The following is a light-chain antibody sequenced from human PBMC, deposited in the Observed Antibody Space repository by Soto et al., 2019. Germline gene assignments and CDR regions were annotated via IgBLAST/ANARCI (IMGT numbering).Light chain of an antibody. CDR1: SSNVETAY. Sequence: QSVLTQPPSASGTPGQRVTISCSGSSSNVETAYAHWYQQLPGTAPKLLIYRGNQRPSVVPDRFSGSKSGTSASLAISGLRSEDEAVYYCAAWDDSLNGPIFGGGTKVTVL. CDR2: RGN. V-gene: IGLV1-47*01. CDR3: AAWDDSLNGPI. J-gene: IGLJ2*01.